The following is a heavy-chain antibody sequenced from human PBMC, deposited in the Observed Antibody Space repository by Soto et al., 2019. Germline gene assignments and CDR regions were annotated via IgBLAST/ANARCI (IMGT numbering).Heavy chain of an antibody. J-gene: IGHJ1*01. D-gene: IGHD6-13*01. CDR3: ARDSSSWYRSRYFQH. CDR1: GFTFSSYA. Sequence: PGGSLRLSCAASGFTFSSYAMHWVRQAPGKGLEWVAVISYDGSNKYYADSVKGRFTISRDNSKNTLYLQMNSLRAEDTAVYYCARDSSSWYRSRYFQHWGQGTLVTVSS. V-gene: IGHV3-30-3*01. CDR2: ISYDGSNK.